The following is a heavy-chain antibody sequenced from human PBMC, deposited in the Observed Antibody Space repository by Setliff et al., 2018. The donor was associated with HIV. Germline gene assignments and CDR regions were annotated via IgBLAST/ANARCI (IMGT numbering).Heavy chain of an antibody. V-gene: IGHV4-31*03. D-gene: IGHD4-17*01. CDR1: GGSISSGNNY. Sequence: KTSETLSLTCSVSGGSISSGNNYWGWIRQHPGEGLEWIGYIRNTDHTYYNPSLKSRVTMSVDTSKNQFSLNLRSVTAADTAVYYCARAQLYGDYGGDFDYWGQGTRVTVSS. CDR3: ARAQLYGDYGGDFDY. J-gene: IGHJ4*02. CDR2: IRNTDHT.